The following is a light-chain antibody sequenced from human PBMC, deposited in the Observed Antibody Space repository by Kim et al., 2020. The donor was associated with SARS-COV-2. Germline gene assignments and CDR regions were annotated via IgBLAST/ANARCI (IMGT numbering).Light chain of an antibody. CDR2: GAS. CDR3: QQYDNSLWT. CDR1: QSVPTNY. Sequence: EIVLTQSPGTLSLSPGERATLSCRASQSVPTNYLAWYQQRPGQAPRLLIYGASNRATGIPDRFTGGGSGTDFTLTITRLEPEDFAMYFCQQYDNSLWTFGQGTKVDIK. J-gene: IGKJ1*01. V-gene: IGKV3-20*01.